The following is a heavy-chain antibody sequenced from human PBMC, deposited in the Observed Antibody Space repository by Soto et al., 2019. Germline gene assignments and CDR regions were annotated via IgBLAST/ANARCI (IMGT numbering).Heavy chain of an antibody. CDR1: GYSFTSYW. V-gene: IGHV5-10-1*01. J-gene: IGHJ6*02. Sequence: PGESLKISCKGCGYSFTSYWISWVRQMPGKGLEWMGRIDPSDSYTNYSPSFQGHVTISADKSISTAYLQWSSLKASDTAMYYCARLPPRVGGGYYYSVMAVGGQGTTVTVS. CDR2: IDPSDSYT. D-gene: IGHD3-16*01. CDR3: ARLPPRVGGGYYYSVMAV.